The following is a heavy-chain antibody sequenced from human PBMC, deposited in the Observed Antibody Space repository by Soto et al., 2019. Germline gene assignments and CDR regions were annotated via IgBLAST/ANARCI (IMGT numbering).Heavy chain of an antibody. CDR2: INAGNGNT. CDR3: AGGVPIFMDY. Sequence: QVQLVQSGAEEKKPGASVKVSCKASGYTFTSYAMHWARQAPGQRLEWMGWINAGNGNTKYSQKFQGRVTITRDTAARTAYMGLSSLGCEDTAVYYCAGGVPIFMDYWGEGTLGSVSS. D-gene: IGHD3-10*01. J-gene: IGHJ4*02. CDR1: GYTFTSYA. V-gene: IGHV1-3*05.